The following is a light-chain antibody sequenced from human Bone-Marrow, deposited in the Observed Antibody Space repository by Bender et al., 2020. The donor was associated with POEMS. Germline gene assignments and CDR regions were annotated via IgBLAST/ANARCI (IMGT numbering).Light chain of an antibody. Sequence: QSVLTQPPSASGTPGQRLTTSCSGGSSNIGAHAVNWYQHLPGTAPKHLIYSSLRRPSEVPDRFSGSRSGTSASLAVSGLQSEDDADYYSAVCDHSLNGWVFGGGTKLTVL. J-gene: IGLJ3*02. V-gene: IGLV1-44*01. CDR1: SSNIGAHA. CDR2: SSL. CDR3: AVCDHSLNGWV.